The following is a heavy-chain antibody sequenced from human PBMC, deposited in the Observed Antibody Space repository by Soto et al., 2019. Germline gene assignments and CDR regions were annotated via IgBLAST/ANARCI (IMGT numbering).Heavy chain of an antibody. D-gene: IGHD4-17*01. CDR3: AKVPFDYGGANDAFDI. V-gene: IGHV3-30*18. J-gene: IGHJ3*02. CDR1: GFTFSSYG. CDR2: ISYDGSNK. Sequence: QVQLVESGGGVVQPGRSLRLSCAASGFTFSSYGMHWVRQAPGKGLEWVAVISYDGSNKYYADSVKGRFTISRDNSKNTLYQQMNSLRAEDTAVYYCAKVPFDYGGANDAFDIWGQGTMVTVSS.